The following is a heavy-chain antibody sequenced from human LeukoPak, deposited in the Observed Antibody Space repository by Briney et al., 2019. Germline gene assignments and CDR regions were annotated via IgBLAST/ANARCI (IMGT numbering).Heavy chain of an antibody. Sequence: GALVKVSCKVSGYILTEVAINWVRQAPGKGLEWIGGFDPEYDEDGETLFAQKFQGRVTMTEDASTDTAYMVLSSLRSEDTAVYYCAMTDRYAGRPFDYWGQGTLVTVSS. CDR3: AMTDRYAGRPFDY. CDR1: GYILTEVA. CDR2: FDPEYDEDGET. V-gene: IGHV1-24*01. D-gene: IGHD5-12*01. J-gene: IGHJ4*02.